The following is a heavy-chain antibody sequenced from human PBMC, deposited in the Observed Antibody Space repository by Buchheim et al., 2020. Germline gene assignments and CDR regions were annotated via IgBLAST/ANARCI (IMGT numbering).Heavy chain of an antibody. CDR1: GDSISSYNW. CDR2: NYHDGSS. D-gene: IGHD4-17*01. CDR3: ARRTVIGRSRDF. J-gene: IGHJ4*02. V-gene: IGHV4-4*02. Sequence: QVQLQESGPGLVKPSGTLSLTSGVSGDSISSYNWWSWVRQPPGKGLDGIGENYHDGSSNYNPTLKSAVTLSADKSKNQFSLKLSSVTAADTAIYYCARRTVIGRSRDFWGQGTL.